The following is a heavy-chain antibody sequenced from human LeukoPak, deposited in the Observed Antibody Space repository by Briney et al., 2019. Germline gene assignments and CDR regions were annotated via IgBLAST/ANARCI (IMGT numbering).Heavy chain of an antibody. J-gene: IGHJ3*02. CDR1: GGSITYGDYY. D-gene: IGHD3-3*01. V-gene: IGHV4-30-4*01. Sequence: SETLSLTCTVSGGSITYGDYYWSWIRQPPGEGLEWIGYIYYSGSTYYNPSLKSRVTISVDRSKNQFSLKLSSVTAADTAVYYCARVPITITHDAFDIWGQGTMVTVSS. CDR2: IYYSGST. CDR3: ARVPITITHDAFDI.